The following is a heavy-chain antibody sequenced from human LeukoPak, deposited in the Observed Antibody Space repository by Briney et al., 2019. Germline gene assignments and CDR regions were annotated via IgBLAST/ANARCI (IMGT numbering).Heavy chain of an antibody. J-gene: IGHJ6*03. CDR2: ISSNGGST. V-gene: IGHV3-64*01. CDR3: ARGSPADGYYYYYMDV. CDR1: GFTFSSYE. D-gene: IGHD2-2*01. Sequence: GGSLRLSCAASGFTFSSYEMNWVRQAPGKGLEYVSAISSNGGSTYYANSVKGRFTISRDNSKNTLYLQMGSLRAEDMAVYYCARGSPADGYYYYYMDVWGKGTTVTISS.